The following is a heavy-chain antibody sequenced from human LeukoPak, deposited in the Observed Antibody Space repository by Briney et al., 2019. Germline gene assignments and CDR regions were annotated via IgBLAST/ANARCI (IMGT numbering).Heavy chain of an antibody. CDR3: ARYYYGSGSYYNGPFDY. Sequence: GGSLRLSCAASGFTFDDYGMSWVRQAPGKGLEWVSGINWNGGSTGYADSVKGRFTISRDNAKNSLYLQMNSLRAEDTALYYCARYYYGSGSYYNGPFDYWGQGTLVTVSS. CDR2: INWNGGST. J-gene: IGHJ4*02. D-gene: IGHD3-10*01. CDR1: GFTFDDYG. V-gene: IGHV3-20*04.